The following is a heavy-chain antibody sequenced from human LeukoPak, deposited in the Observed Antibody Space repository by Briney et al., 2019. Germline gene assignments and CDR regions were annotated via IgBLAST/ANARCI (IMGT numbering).Heavy chain of an antibody. Sequence: GGSLRLSCAASGSRLTSYNLNWVGQAPGKGLEWWSSISSSSSYIHYADSVKGRFTISRTNAKNSLSLQMNSLRVQGTAVYFCAREWGFQLSALEYWGQGRLVTVSS. J-gene: IGHJ4*02. D-gene: IGHD2-2*01. CDR1: GSRLTSYN. CDR3: AREWGFQLSALEY. V-gene: IGHV3-21*06. CDR2: ISSSSSYI.